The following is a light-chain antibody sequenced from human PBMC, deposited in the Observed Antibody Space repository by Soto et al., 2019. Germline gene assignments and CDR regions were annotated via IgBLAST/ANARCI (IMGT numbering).Light chain of an antibody. CDR1: QGISSW. CDR3: QQSYSTPSIT. V-gene: IGKV1-12*02. Sequence: DIQMTQSPSSVSASVGDRVTITCRASQGISSWLAWYQKKPGKAPKLLIYAASSLQSGVPSRFSGSGSGTDFTLTISSLQPEDFATYYCQQSYSTPSITFGQGTRLEIK. J-gene: IGKJ5*01. CDR2: AAS.